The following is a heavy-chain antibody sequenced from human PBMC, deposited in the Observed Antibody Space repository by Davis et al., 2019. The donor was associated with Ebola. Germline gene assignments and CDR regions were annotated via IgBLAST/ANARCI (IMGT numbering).Heavy chain of an antibody. Sequence: AASVKVSCKAFGYTFTSYGITWVRQAPGQGLEWMGWISAYNHKTNYAPNLQGRVTMTTDTSTSTAYMELRSLTSDDTAVYYCAREAPLYAGGAFDIWGQGTMVTVSS. CDR2: ISAYNHKT. CDR3: AREAPLYAGGAFDI. D-gene: IGHD2-2*02. V-gene: IGHV1-18*01. CDR1: GYTFTSYG. J-gene: IGHJ3*02.